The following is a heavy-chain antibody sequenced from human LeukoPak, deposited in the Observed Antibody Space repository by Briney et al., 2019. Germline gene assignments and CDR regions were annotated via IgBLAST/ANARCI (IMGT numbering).Heavy chain of an antibody. CDR2: IISTGSTT. J-gene: IGHJ4*02. CDR3: ATGFWGYCSRSSCPLDN. CDR1: GFTFSSYS. Sequence: GGSLRLSCAASGFTFSSYSMNWVRQAPGKGLEWISYIISTGSTTYYADSVKGRFTISRDNANNSVSLQMSSLRAEDTAVYYCATGFWGYCSRSSCPLDNWGQGTLVTVAS. V-gene: IGHV3-48*01. D-gene: IGHD2-2*01.